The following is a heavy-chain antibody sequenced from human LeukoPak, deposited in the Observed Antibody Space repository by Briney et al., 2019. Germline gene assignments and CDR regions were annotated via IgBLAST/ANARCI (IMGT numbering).Heavy chain of an antibody. CDR3: ARAAERLLEGGLDY. V-gene: IGHV4-59*01. CDR2: IYYSGST. Sequence: SETLSLTCTVSGGSISSYYWCWIRQPPGKGLEWIGYIYYSGSTNYNPSLKSRVTISVDTSKNQFSLKLSSVTAADTAVYYCARAAERLLEGGLDYWGQGTLVTVSS. CDR1: GGSISSYY. J-gene: IGHJ4*02. D-gene: IGHD3-3*01.